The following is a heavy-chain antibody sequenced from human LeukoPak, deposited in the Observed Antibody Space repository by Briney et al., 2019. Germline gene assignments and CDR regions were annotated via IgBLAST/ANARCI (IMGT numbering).Heavy chain of an antibody. CDR1: GGSISSSSYY. V-gene: IGHV4-39*01. D-gene: IGHD5-18*01. Sequence: SETLSLTCTVSGGSISSSSYYWGWIRQPPGKGLEWIGSIYYSGTTYYNPSLKSRVTISLDPSQKQFSQKLSSVTAADTAVYYCARHRVGEIQKCDYWGEGALVTVSS. J-gene: IGHJ4*02. CDR2: IYYSGTT. CDR3: ARHRVGEIQKCDY.